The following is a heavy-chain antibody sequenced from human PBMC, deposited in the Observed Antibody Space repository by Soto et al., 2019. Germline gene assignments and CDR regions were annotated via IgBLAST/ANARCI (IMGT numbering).Heavy chain of an antibody. J-gene: IGHJ4*02. V-gene: IGHV3-23*01. CDR2: ISWSGGST. D-gene: IGHD6-13*01. CDR3: ARGFSAGKGSPPDS. Sequence: GGTLRLSFASSLLTFIRFARSGVRPAPGKGLYRVSAISWSGGSTYPADSVKGRFTISRDTSKHTMYLQMSSRRAEDTVGYYGARGFSAGKGSPPDSWGQGSLVRVS. CDR1: LLTFIRFA.